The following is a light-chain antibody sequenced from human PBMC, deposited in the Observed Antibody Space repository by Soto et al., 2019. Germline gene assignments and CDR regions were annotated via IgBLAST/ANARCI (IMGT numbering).Light chain of an antibody. CDR2: EGS. CDR3: CSYVGGDTDLI. J-gene: IGLJ2*01. CDR1: SSDVGGYIL. V-gene: IGLV2-23*01. Sequence: QSVLTQPASVSGSPGQSITISCTGTSSDVGGYILVPWYQQEPGKAPKLMIYEGSKRPSGVSNRFSGSKSGNTASLTISGLQAEDEAHYYCCSYVGGDTDLIFGGGTKLTVL.